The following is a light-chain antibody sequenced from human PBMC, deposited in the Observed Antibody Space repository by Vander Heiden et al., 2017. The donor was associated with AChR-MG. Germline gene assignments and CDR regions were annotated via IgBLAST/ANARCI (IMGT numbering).Light chain of an antibody. Sequence: QSALTQPASLSRSPGQSITLSCTGTSSDVGSYNLVSWYQQHPGKAPKLMIYEVSKRPSGVSNRFSGSKSGNTASLTISGLQAEDEADYYCCSYAGSSTYVVFGGGTKLTVL. V-gene: IGLV2-23*02. CDR2: EVS. CDR3: CSYAGSSTYVV. CDR1: SSDVGSYNL. J-gene: IGLJ2*01.